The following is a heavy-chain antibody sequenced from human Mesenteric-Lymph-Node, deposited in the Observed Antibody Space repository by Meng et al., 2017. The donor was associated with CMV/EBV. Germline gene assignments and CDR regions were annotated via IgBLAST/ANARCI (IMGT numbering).Heavy chain of an antibody. J-gene: IGHJ4*02. V-gene: IGHV4-34*01. D-gene: IGHD3-3*01. Sequence: SETLSLTCAVYGGSFSGYYWSWIRQPPGKGLEWIGEINHSGSTNYNPSLKSQVTISVDTSKNQFSLKLSSVTAADTAVYYCARSLPGDDFWSGYYRVYFDYWGQGTLVTVSS. CDR1: GGSFSGYY. CDR2: INHSGST. CDR3: ARSLPGDDFWSGYYRVYFDY.